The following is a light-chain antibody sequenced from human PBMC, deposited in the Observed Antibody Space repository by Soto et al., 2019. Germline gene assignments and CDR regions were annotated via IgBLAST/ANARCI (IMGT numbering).Light chain of an antibody. Sequence: QSALTQPASVSGSPGQSITISCTGTSSDVGSYNLVSWYQQHPGKAPKRMIYEVSKRPSGVSNRFSGSKSGNTASLTISGLQAEDEADYYCCSYAGSGGVFGTGTKLTVL. J-gene: IGLJ1*01. CDR2: EVS. V-gene: IGLV2-23*02. CDR3: CSYAGSGGV. CDR1: SSDVGSYNL.